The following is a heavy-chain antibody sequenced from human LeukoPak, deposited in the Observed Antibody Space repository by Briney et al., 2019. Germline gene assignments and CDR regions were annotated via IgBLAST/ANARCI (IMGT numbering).Heavy chain of an antibody. V-gene: IGHV3-74*01. Sequence: GGTLRLSCAASGFTFSSYWMHWVRQAPGKGLVLVSRINSDGSSTSYADSVKGRFTISRDNAKNTLYLQMNSLRAEDTAVYYCARRYSSSWYAFDIWGQGTMVTVSS. CDR2: INSDGSST. CDR3: ARRYSSSWYAFDI. J-gene: IGHJ3*02. CDR1: GFTFSSYW. D-gene: IGHD6-13*01.